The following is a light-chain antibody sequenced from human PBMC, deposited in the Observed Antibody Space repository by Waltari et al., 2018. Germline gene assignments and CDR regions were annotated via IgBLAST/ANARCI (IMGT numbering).Light chain of an antibody. CDR1: KLGDKY. V-gene: IGLV3-1*01. CDR2: QDT. Sequence: SYELTQPPSVSVSPGQTASITCSGDKLGDKYACWYQRKPGQSPVLVIYQDTKRPSGIPGRFSGSNSGNTSTLTISGTQAMDEADYYCQAWDISTADVVFGGGTKLTVL. J-gene: IGLJ2*01. CDR3: QAWDISTADVV.